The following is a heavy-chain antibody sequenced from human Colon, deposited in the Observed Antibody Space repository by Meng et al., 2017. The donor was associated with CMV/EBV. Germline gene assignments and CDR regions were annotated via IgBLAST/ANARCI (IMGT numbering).Heavy chain of an antibody. Sequence: GGSLRLSCAASGFTFDKYVMTWVRQAPGKVLEWVSGSSGSGSSTYYADSVKGRHTISRDNSKNTLYLQMNSLGAEDTGAYYCAKDTAYYYGSGSRAYGLDVWGHGTTVTVSS. CDR1: GFTFDKYV. D-gene: IGHD3-10*01. J-gene: IGHJ6*02. CDR3: AKDTAYYYGSGSRAYGLDV. V-gene: IGHV3-23*01. CDR2: SSGSGSST.